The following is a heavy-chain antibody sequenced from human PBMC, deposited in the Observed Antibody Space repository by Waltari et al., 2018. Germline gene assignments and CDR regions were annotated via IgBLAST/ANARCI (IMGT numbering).Heavy chain of an antibody. J-gene: IGHJ3*02. V-gene: IGHV4-39*01. D-gene: IGHD4-17*01. CDR1: GGSISSSSYY. CDR2: IYYSGST. Sequence: QLQLQESGPGLVKPSETLSLTCTVSGGSISSSSYYWGWIRQPPGKGLEWIGSIYYSGSTYYNPSLKSRVTISVDTSKNQFSLKLSSVTAADTAVYYCASERGYGGNSDAFDIWGQGTMVTVSS. CDR3: ASERGYGGNSDAFDI.